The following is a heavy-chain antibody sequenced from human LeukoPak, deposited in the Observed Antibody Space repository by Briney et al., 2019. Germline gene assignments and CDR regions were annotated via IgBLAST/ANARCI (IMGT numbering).Heavy chain of an antibody. J-gene: IGHJ5*02. Sequence: ASVKVSCKASGYTSTGYYMHWVRQAPGQGLEWMGWINPNSGGTNYAQKFQGRVTMTRDTSISTAYMELSRLRSDDTAVYYCARAYEYCSGGSCYSWFDPWGQGTLVTVSS. D-gene: IGHD2-15*01. CDR1: GYTSTGYY. V-gene: IGHV1-2*02. CDR2: INPNSGGT. CDR3: ARAYEYCSGGSCYSWFDP.